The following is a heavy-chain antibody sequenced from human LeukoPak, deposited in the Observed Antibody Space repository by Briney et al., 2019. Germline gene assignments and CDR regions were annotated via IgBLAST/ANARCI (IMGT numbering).Heavy chain of an antibody. D-gene: IGHD2-2*02. CDR2: IYYSGST. CDR3: ARGSVYCSNISCYTY. Sequence: SETLSLTCTVSVDSISGYYWSWIRQPPGKGLEWIGYIYYSGSTNYNPSLKSRVTISVDTSKNQFSLKLSSVTAADTAVYYCARGSVYCSNISCYTYWGQGTLVTVSS. V-gene: IGHV4-59*01. CDR1: VDSISGYY. J-gene: IGHJ4*02.